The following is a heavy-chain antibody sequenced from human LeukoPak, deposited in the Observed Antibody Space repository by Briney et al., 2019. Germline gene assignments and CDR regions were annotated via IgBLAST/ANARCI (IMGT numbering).Heavy chain of an antibody. CDR2: IYTSGST. Sequence: SETLSLTCTVSGGSISSYYWSWIRQPAGKGLEWIGRIYTSGSTNYNPSLKSRVTMSVDTSKNQFSLKLSSVTAADTAVYYCARDRYCSSTSCLTFDIWGQGTMVTVSS. V-gene: IGHV4-4*07. J-gene: IGHJ3*02. D-gene: IGHD2-2*01. CDR1: GGSISSYY. CDR3: ARDRYCSSTSCLTFDI.